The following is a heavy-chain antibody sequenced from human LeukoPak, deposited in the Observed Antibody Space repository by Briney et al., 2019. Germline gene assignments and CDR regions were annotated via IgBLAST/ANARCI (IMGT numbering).Heavy chain of an antibody. J-gene: IGHJ4*02. D-gene: IGHD3-10*01. CDR2: LNSDGSTT. V-gene: IGHV3-74*01. Sequence: GGSLRLSCAASGFTFSSFWMHWVRQVPGKGLVWVSGLNSDGSTTGYADSVKGRFTISRDNSKNTLYLQMNSLRAEDTAVYYCAKLEYYYGSGSSSSLFDYWGQGTLVTVSS. CDR3: AKLEYYYGSGSSSSLFDY. CDR1: GFTFSSFW.